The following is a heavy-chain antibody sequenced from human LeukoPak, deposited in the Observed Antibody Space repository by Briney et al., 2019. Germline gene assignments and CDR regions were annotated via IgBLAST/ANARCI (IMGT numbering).Heavy chain of an antibody. CDR1: GFTFSSYG. V-gene: IGHV3-30*03. CDR2: ISYDGSNK. D-gene: IGHD6-19*01. J-gene: IGHJ4*02. Sequence: GRSLRLSCAASGFTFSSYGMHWVRQAPGKGLEWVAVISYDGSNKYYADSVKGRFTISRDNPKNTLYLQMNSLRAEDTAVYYCASSSGPWLVRGTAGFDYWGQGTLVTVSS. CDR3: ASSSGPWLVRGTAGFDY.